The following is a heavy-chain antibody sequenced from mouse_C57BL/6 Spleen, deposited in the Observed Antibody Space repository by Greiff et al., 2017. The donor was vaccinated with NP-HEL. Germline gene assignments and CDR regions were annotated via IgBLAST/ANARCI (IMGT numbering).Heavy chain of an antibody. CDR3: ARVYYGSSYSY. D-gene: IGHD1-1*01. J-gene: IGHJ2*01. V-gene: IGHV1-42*01. Sequence: VQLQQSGPELVKPGASVKISCKASGYSFTGYYMNWVKQSPEKSLEWIGEINPSTGGTTYNQKFKAKATLTVDKSSSTAYMQLKSLTSEDSAVYYCARVYYGSSYSYWGQGTTLTVSS. CDR2: INPSTGGT. CDR1: GYSFTGYY.